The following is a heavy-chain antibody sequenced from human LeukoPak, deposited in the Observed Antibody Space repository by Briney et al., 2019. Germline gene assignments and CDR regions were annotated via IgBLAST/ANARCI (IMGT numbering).Heavy chain of an antibody. D-gene: IGHD3-3*01. V-gene: IGHV4-39*01. CDR3: ARSRGDLWSPYDS. CDR1: GGSIYISSFY. CDR2: IYHTGRT. J-gene: IGHJ5*02. Sequence: SQTLSPTCSLSGGSIYISSFYWAWMRQPPGKGLEWVGKIYHTGRTIYSPSIQSRVTISVDTSKNQFSLRLNSVSAPDTATYYCARSRGDLWSPYDSWGEETLVTVSS.